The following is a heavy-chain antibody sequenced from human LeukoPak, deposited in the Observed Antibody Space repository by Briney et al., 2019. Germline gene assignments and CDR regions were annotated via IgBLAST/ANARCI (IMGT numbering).Heavy chain of an antibody. CDR2: IFYNGGT. V-gene: IGHV4-59*08. CDR1: GGSISNYY. J-gene: IGHJ4*02. CDR3: ARFSQYFDTSSHYLDY. Sequence: SETLSLTCTVSGGSISNYYWSWVRQPPGEGLEWIAYIFYNGGTNYNPSLKTRVTISVDTSKNQFSLRLNSVSAADTAVYYCARFSQYFDTSSHYLDYWGQGILVTVSS. D-gene: IGHD3-22*01.